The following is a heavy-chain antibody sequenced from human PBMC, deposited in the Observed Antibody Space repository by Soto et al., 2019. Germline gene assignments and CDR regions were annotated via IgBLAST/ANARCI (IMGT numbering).Heavy chain of an antibody. CDR2: IFFTGKA. CDR3: AGRTSLASVEIFSGGLSGYNWVDP. J-gene: IGHJ5*01. V-gene: IGHV4-39*01. CDR1: NGSISNPIYY. D-gene: IGHD3-3*01. Sequence: QLQLRESGPGLVKPSETLSLTCSVSNGSISNPIYYWAWIRQPPGKGLEWIGSIFFTGKAYYNPSLKSRVAMSVDTSQNQFSLKLSSVTDADTAVYYCAGRTSLASVEIFSGGLSGYNWVDPWGRGTLVTVSS.